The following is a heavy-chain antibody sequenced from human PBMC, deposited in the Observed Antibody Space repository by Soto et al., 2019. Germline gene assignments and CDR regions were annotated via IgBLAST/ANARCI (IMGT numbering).Heavy chain of an antibody. CDR2: ISWNSGSI. V-gene: IGHV3-9*01. Sequence: EVQLVESGGGLVQPGRSLRLSCAASGFTFDDYAMHWVRQVPGKGLEWVSGISWNSGSIGYADSVKGRFTMSRDNAKNSLYLQMNSLRADDTALYYCAKDHMCGGDSTSYSFDYWGQGTLVTVSS. CDR3: AKDHMCGGDSTSYSFDY. D-gene: IGHD6-6*01. CDR1: GFTFDDYA. J-gene: IGHJ4*02.